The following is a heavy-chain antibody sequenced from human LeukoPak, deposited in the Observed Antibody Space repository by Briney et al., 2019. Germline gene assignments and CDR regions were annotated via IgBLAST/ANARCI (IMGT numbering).Heavy chain of an antibody. Sequence: ASVKVSCKASGYTFTSYYMHWVRQAPGQGLEWMGVINPSGGSTSYAQKFQGRVTMTRDMSTSTVYMELSSLRSEDTAVYYCARVGLDCSGGSCYSRGYFDYWGQGTLVSVSS. CDR2: INPSGGST. CDR3: ARVGLDCSGGSCYSRGYFDY. J-gene: IGHJ4*02. CDR1: GYTFTSYY. D-gene: IGHD2-15*01. V-gene: IGHV1-46*01.